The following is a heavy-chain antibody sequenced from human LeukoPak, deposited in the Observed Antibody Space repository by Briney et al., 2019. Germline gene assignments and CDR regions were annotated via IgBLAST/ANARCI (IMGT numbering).Heavy chain of an antibody. CDR1: GASISSYY. CDR2: IYHSGST. V-gene: IGHV4-59*08. J-gene: IGHJ4*02. Sequence: PSETLSLTCTVSGASISSYYWSWIRQPPGKGLEWIGSIYHSGSTYYNPSLKSRVTISVDTSKNQFSLKLSSVTAADTAVYYCARHGYIAVAGTVDYWGQGTLITVSS. D-gene: IGHD6-19*01. CDR3: ARHGYIAVAGTVDY.